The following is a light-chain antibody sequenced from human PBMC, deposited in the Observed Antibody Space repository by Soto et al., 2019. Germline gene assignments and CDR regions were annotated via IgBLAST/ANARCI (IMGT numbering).Light chain of an antibody. CDR1: QSISSW. CDR3: QQHINRLS. V-gene: IGKV1-5*01. Sequence: DIQMTQSPSTLSASVGDRVTITCRASQSISSWLAWYQQKPGKAPKLLIYDASSLESGVPSRFSGSGSGTEFTLTISSLQPDDFATYYCQQHINRLSFGGGTKVEIK. J-gene: IGKJ4*01. CDR2: DAS.